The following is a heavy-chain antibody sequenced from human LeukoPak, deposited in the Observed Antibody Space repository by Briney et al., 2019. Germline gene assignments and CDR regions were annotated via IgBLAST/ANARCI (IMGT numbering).Heavy chain of an antibody. CDR3: AGDRFIAVAFYPFDY. D-gene: IGHD6-19*01. CDR2: ISAYNGNT. CDR1: GYTFTSYG. V-gene: IGHV1-18*01. J-gene: IGHJ4*02. Sequence: ASVKVSCKASGYTFTSYGISWVRQAPGQGLEWMGWISAYNGNTNYAQKLQGRVTMTTDTSTSTAYMELRSLRSDDTAVYYCAGDRFIAVAFYPFDYWGQGTLVTVSS.